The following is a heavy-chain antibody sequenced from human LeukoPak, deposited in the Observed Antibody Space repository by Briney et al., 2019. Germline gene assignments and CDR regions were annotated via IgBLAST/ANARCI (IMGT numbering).Heavy chain of an antibody. J-gene: IGHJ4*02. V-gene: IGHV3-53*01. CDR2: NYSGGST. CDR3: ASNDILTGSY. Sequence: PGGTLRLFCAASGFTDSSNYMSWVRQAPGKGLEWVSVNYSGGSTYYADSVKGRFTISRDNSKNTLYLQMNSLRAEDTAVYYCASNDILTGSYWGQGTLVTVSS. CDR1: GFTDSSNY. D-gene: IGHD3-9*01.